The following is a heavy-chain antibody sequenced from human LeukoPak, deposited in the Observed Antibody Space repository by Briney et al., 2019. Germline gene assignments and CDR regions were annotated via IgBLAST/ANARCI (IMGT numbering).Heavy chain of an antibody. CDR1: GGTFSSYA. V-gene: IGHV1-69*13. D-gene: IGHD4-17*01. Sequence: SVKVSCKASGGTFSSYAISWVRQAPGRGLEWMGGIIPIFGTANYAQKFQGRVTITADESTSTAYMELSSLRSEDTAVYYCARDLDYGDYPYNFDYWGQGTLVTVSS. CDR2: IIPIFGTA. J-gene: IGHJ4*02. CDR3: ARDLDYGDYPYNFDY.